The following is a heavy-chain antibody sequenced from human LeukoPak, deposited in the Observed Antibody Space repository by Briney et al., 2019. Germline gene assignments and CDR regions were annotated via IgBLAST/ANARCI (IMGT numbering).Heavy chain of an antibody. D-gene: IGHD3-16*01. Sequence: ASVNVSCKVSGYTLTELSMHWVRQAPGKGLEWMGGFDPEDGETIYAQKFQGRVTMTEDTSTDTAYMELSSLRSEDTAVYYCATASILRYPYYFDYWGQGTLVTVSS. V-gene: IGHV1-24*01. CDR1: GYTLTELS. CDR3: ATASILRYPYYFDY. CDR2: FDPEDGET. J-gene: IGHJ4*02.